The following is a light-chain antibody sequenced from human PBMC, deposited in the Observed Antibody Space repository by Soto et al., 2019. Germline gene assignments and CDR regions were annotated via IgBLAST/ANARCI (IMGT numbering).Light chain of an antibody. V-gene: IGKV3-20*01. J-gene: IGKJ2*01. Sequence: EIVLTKSPGTLSLSPGERATLSCRASQSISSIFLAWYQQNVGQAPRLLIYDASTRATGIPDRFSGSGSGTDFTLTVSRLEPEDFAVYYCQQYDTSPTFGQGTKVDIK. CDR3: QQYDTSPT. CDR1: QSISSIF. CDR2: DAS.